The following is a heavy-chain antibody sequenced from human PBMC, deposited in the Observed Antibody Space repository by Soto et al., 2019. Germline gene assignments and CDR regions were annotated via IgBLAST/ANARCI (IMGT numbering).Heavy chain of an antibody. CDR3: VKRGPNLGAFDF. D-gene: IGHD7-27*01. Sequence: VQLLESGGDLVQPGGSLRLSCVASGFILNNYAMSWVRQAPGKGLEWVSTIGGTDGDSDGVPWYEDSVKGRFTISRDSSANTLFLHMAILRPEDSALYSCVKRGPNLGAFDFWGQGTTVVVSS. V-gene: IGHV3-23*01. CDR1: GFILNNYA. J-gene: IGHJ3*01. CDR2: IGGTDGDSDGVP.